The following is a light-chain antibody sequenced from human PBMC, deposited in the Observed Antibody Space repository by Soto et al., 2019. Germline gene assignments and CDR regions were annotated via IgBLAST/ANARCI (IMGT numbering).Light chain of an antibody. Sequence: DIQMTQSPSSLSASVGDRVTITCQASQNINNYLNWYQQKPGRAPKLLIYDASNLEAGVPSRFRGSGPGKVFPLTISRLNLEDMENNYCNQKKNLPTFGKGHDWRL. CDR2: DAS. CDR1: QNINNY. J-gene: IGKJ5*01. V-gene: IGKV1-33*01. CDR3: NQKKNLPT.